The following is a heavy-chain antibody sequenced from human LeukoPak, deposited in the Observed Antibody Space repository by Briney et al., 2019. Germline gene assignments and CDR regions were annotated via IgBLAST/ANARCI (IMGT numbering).Heavy chain of an antibody. V-gene: IGHV1-24*01. CDR3: ARRAQVERRHSQFDY. CDR2: FDPEDGET. CDR1: GYTLTELS. J-gene: IGHJ4*02. Sequence: ASVKVSCKVSGYTLTELSMHWVRQAPGKGLEWMGGFDPEDGETIYAQKFQGRVTMTRDMSTSTVYMELSSLRSEDTAVFYCARRAQVERRHSQFDYWGQGTLVTVSS. D-gene: IGHD1-1*01.